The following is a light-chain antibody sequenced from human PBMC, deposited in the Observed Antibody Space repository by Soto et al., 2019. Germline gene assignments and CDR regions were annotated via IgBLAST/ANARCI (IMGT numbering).Light chain of an antibody. V-gene: IGLV2-23*01. J-gene: IGLJ1*01. CDR2: EGS. CDR3: CSYAGSSSNYV. Sequence: QSALTQPASVSGSPGQSITISCTGTSSDVGSYNLVSWYQQHPGKAPKLMIYEGSKRPSGVSNRFSGSKSGNTASLTISGLQAEDEAVYYCCSYAGSSSNYVFGTGTKVTVL. CDR1: SSDVGSYNL.